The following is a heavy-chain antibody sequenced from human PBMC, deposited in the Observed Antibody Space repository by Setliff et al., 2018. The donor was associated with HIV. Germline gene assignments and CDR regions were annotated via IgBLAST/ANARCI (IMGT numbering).Heavy chain of an antibody. V-gene: IGHV4-4*07. D-gene: IGHD3-10*01. CDR2: IYTSGST. Sequence: SETLSLTCTVSGGSISSYYWSWIRQPAGKGLEWIGRIYTSGSTNYNPSLKSRXXXXXDTSKNQFPLQLSSVTAADTAVYYFDGDAGGTACNXGTGTLVTVSS. J-gene: IGHJ4*02. CDR1: GGSISSYY. CDR3: DGDAGGTACN.